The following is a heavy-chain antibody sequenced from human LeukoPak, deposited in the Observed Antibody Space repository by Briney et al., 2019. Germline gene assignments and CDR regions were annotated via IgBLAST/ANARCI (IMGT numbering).Heavy chain of an antibody. V-gene: IGHV3-21*01. CDR2: ISSSSSYI. Sequence: GGSLRLSCAASGFTFSSYSMKWVRQAPGKGLEWVSSISSSSSYIYYADSVKGRFTISRDNAKNSLYLQMNSLRAEDTAVYYCARARLAARGTFYYYYGMDVWGQGTTVTVSS. CDR3: ARARLAARGTFYYYYGMDV. J-gene: IGHJ6*02. CDR1: GFTFSSYS. D-gene: IGHD6-6*01.